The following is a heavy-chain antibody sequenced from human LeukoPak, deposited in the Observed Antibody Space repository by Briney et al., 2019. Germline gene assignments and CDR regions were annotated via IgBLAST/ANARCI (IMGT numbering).Heavy chain of an antibody. D-gene: IGHD1-26*01. J-gene: IGHJ5*02. Sequence: SETLSLTCTVSGGSISSSSYYWGWIRQPPGKGLEWIGNMYYSGSTYYNPSLRSRVTMSIDTSKNQFSLKLSSVTAADTAVYYCVRQGGSPDWFDPWGQGTLVTVSS. CDR3: VRQGGSPDWFDP. CDR2: MYYSGST. V-gene: IGHV4-39*01. CDR1: GGSISSSSYY.